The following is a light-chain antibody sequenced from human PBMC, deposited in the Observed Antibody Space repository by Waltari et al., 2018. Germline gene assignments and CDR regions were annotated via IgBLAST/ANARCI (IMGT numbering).Light chain of an antibody. CDR2: DVS. CDR1: SSDVGAYNF. J-gene: IGLJ3*02. V-gene: IGLV2-11*01. Sequence: QSALTQPRSVSGSPGQSVTISCTGTSSDVGAYNFVSWYQQHPGTAPQLILYDVSKWPSGVPDRFSGSKSGNTASLTISGLQAEDEGDYYCCSYAGSFSWVFGGGTKLTVL. CDR3: CSYAGSFSWV.